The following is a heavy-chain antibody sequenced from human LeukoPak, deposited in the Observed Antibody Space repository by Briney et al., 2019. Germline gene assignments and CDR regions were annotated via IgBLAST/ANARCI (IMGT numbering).Heavy chain of an antibody. V-gene: IGHV3-11*01. Sequence: GGSLRLSCAASGVTFSDYYMSWSRQAPGEGLEWGSYISSRGSTIYYADSVKGRFTTSRDNAKNSLYLKMKSLRAEDTAVYYCARGSRYYDYWGQGTLVTVSS. CDR1: GVTFSDYY. CDR2: ISSRGSTI. CDR3: ARGSRYYDY. J-gene: IGHJ4*02. D-gene: IGHD6-25*01.